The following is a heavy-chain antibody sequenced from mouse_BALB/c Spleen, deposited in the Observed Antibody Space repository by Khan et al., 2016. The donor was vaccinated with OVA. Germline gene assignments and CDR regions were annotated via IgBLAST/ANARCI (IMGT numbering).Heavy chain of an antibody. CDR3: AIGGDLGLRRGFAY. V-gene: IGHV1-77*01. CDR2: IYPGSGNT. J-gene: IGHJ3*01. Sequence: QVQLKQSGAELARPGASVKLSCKASGYTFTDYYLNWVQQRTGQGLEWIGEIYPGSGNTYYNENFKGRATLTADKSPSTASMPLRNLTSEDSAVYFCAIGGDLGLRRGFAYWGQGTLVTVSA. D-gene: IGHD2-4*01. CDR1: GYTFTDYY.